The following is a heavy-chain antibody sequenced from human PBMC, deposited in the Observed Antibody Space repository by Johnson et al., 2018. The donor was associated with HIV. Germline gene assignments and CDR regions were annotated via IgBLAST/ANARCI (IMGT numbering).Heavy chain of an antibody. J-gene: IGHJ3*02. Sequence: VQLVESGGGVVQPGRSLRLSCAASGFTFSSYGMHWVRQAPGKGLEWVANIKQDGSEKYYVDSVKGRFTISRDNAKNSLYLQMNSLRAEDTAVYYCAREGGYSGYEGVGHTNDAFDIWGQGTMVTVSS. CDR1: GFTFSSYG. CDR2: IKQDGSEK. V-gene: IGHV3-7*03. CDR3: AREGGYSGYEGVGHTNDAFDI. D-gene: IGHD5-12*01.